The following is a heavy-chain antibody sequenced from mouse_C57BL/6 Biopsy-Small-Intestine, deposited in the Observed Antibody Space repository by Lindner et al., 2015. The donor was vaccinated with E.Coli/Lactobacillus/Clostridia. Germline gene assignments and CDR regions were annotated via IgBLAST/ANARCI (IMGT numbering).Heavy chain of an antibody. CDR2: ISAYNGNT. J-gene: IGHJ4*01. Sequence: SVKVSCKASGHTFTSYGISWVRQAPGQGLEWMGWISAYNGNTNYAQKLQGRVTMTTDTSTSTAYMELSSLRSEDTAVYYCGRGWFGELSLDYWGQGTLVTVSS. V-gene: IGHV1-4*01. D-gene: IGHD2-3*01. CDR3: GRGWFGELSLDY. CDR1: GHTFTSYG.